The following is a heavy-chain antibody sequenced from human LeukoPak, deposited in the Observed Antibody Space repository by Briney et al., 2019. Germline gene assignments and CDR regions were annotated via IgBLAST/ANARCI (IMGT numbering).Heavy chain of an antibody. V-gene: IGHV3-23*01. CDR1: GFTFSSYA. D-gene: IGHD2-2*01. CDR3: AKDRRWRAGVPAVMVAFDI. CDR2: ISGSGGST. Sequence: PGGSLRLSCAASGFTFSSYAMSWVRQAPGKGLEWVSAISGSGGSTYYADSVKGRFTISRDNSKNTLYLQMNSLRAEDTAVYYCAKDRRWRAGVPAVMVAFDIWGQGTMVTVSS. J-gene: IGHJ3*02.